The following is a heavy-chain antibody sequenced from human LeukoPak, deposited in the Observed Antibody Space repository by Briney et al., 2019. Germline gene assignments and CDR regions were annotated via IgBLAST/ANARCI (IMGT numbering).Heavy chain of an antibody. D-gene: IGHD3-22*01. CDR2: ISHDGNNK. CDR3: ARALVVVITNDY. CDR1: GFPFSDYG. V-gene: IGHV3-30*03. Sequence: GRSLRLSCAASGFPFSDYGMYWVRQAPGKGLEWLAVISHDGNNKYYADSVKGRITISRDNSMNTLYLQMNSLRSDDTAVYYCARALVVVITNDYWGQGTLVTVSS. J-gene: IGHJ4*02.